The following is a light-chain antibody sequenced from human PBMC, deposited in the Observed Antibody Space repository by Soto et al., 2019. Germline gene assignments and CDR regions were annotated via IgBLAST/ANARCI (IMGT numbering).Light chain of an antibody. CDR3: QQYDNLPLT. J-gene: IGKJ4*01. V-gene: IGKV1-33*01. CDR1: QGISNY. CDR2: DAS. Sequence: DIQMTQSPSSLSASIGDRVTITCQASQGISNYLNWYQQKPGKAPKLLIFDASNLETGVPSRFSGSGSGTDFTFTISSLPPEDFATYYCQQYDNLPLTFGGGTKVEI.